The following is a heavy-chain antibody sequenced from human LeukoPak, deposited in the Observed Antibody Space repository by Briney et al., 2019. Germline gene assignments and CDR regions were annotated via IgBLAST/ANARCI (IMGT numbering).Heavy chain of an antibody. V-gene: IGHV3-11*01. CDR2: ISSSGSTI. J-gene: IGHJ4*02. D-gene: IGHD6-13*01. CDR1: GFTFSDYY. Sequence: GGSLRLSCAASGFTFSDYYMSWIRQAPGKGLGWVSYISSSGSTIYYADSVKGRFTISRDKAKNSLYLQMNSLRAEDTAVYYCARDTSERTAAGTWDYWGQGTLVTVSS. CDR3: ARDTSERTAAGTWDY.